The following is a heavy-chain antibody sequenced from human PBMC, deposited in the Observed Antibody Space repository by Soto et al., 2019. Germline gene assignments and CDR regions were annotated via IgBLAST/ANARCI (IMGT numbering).Heavy chain of an antibody. CDR1: GYTFTNYY. J-gene: IGHJ4*03. CDR2: INPTGGRA. V-gene: IGHV1-46*03. Sequence: APVKASSKASGYTFTNYYIHWAQQAPGKGLEWMGVINPTGGRASYAPKFQGRVTLTRDTSTSTAYMELSSLRSDDTAVYFCSRLTTMVREINDDPFDFWGQGTLVTVSS. D-gene: IGHD3-10*01. CDR3: SRLTTMVREINDDPFDF.